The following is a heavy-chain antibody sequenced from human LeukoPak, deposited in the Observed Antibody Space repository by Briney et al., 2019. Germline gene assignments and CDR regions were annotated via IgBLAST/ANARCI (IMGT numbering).Heavy chain of an antibody. CDR1: GFTFSSYG. CDR2: IRYDGSNK. V-gene: IGHV3-30*02. Sequence: GGSLSLSFAASGFTFSSYGMHWVRQAPGKGLEWVAFIRYDGSNKYYADSVKGRFTISRDNSKNTLYLQMNSLRAEDTAVYYCANWGIAAAGTSGDYWGQGTLVTVSS. J-gene: IGHJ4*02. CDR3: ANWGIAAAGTSGDY. D-gene: IGHD6-13*01.